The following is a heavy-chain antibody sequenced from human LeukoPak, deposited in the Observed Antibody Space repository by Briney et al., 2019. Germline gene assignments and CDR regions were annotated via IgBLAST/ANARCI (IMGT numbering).Heavy chain of an antibody. V-gene: IGHV3-21*01. CDR3: ARRGTYCGGDCSSLYYFDY. D-gene: IGHD2-21*02. J-gene: IGHJ4*02. CDR2: ISSSSSYI. CDR1: GFTFSSYS. Sequence: GGSLRLSCAASGFTFSSYSTNWVRQAPGKGLEWVSSISSSSSYIYYADSVKGRFTISRDNAKNSLYLQMNSLRAEDTAVYYCARRGTYCGGDCSSLYYFDYWGQGTLVTVSS.